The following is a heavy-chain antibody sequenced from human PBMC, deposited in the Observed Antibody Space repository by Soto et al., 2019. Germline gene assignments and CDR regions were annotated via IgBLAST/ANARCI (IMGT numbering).Heavy chain of an antibody. J-gene: IGHJ6*02. D-gene: IGHD6-6*01. V-gene: IGHV1-69*01. Sequence: QVQLVQSGAEVKKPGSSVKVSCKASGGTFSSYAISWVRQAPGQGLEWMGGIIPIFGTANYAQKFQGRVTITADESTSTAYMELSTLRSEDTAVYYCARVISSSSGWYYYSYGMDVWGQGTTVTVSS. CDR3: ARVISSSSGWYYYSYGMDV. CDR1: GGTFSSYA. CDR2: IIPIFGTA.